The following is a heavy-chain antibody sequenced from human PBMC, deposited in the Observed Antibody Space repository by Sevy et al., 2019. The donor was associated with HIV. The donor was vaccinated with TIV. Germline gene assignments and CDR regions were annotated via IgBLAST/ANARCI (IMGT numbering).Heavy chain of an antibody. CDR3: AKDPNVDTSMTYYLYS. J-gene: IGHJ4*02. CDR2: ISDSGGST. D-gene: IGHD5-18*01. Sequence: GGSLRLSCAASGFTFSSYAMSWVRQAPGKGLEWVSGISDSGGSTHYADSVKGRFTISRDTSKNTLYLQMNSLRAEDTAVYYCAKDPNVDTSMTYYLYSWGQGTLVTVSS. CDR1: GFTFSSYA. V-gene: IGHV3-23*01.